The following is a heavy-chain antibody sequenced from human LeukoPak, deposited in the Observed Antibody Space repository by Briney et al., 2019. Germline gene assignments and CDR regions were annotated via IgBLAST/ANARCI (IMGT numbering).Heavy chain of an antibody. CDR1: GFTFSSYG. CDR3: AARRITIFGVAFDY. J-gene: IGHJ4*02. D-gene: IGHD3-3*01. Sequence: GGSLRLSCAASGFTFSSYGMHWVRQAPGKGLEWVAFIRYDGSNKYYADSVKGRFTISRDNSKNTLYLQMNSLRAEDTAVYYCAARRITIFGVAFDYWGQGTLVTVSS. CDR2: IRYDGSNK. V-gene: IGHV3-30*02.